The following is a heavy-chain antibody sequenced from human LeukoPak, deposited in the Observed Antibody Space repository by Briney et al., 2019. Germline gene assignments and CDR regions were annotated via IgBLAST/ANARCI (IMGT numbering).Heavy chain of an antibody. CDR1: GGTFISYA. J-gene: IGHJ5*02. Sequence: SVKVSCKASGGTFISYAISWVRQAPGQGLEWMGGIIPIFGTANYAQKFQGRVTITADESTSTAYMELSSLRSEDTAVYYCARGSYYYDSSGYRGGNWFDPWGQGTLVTVSS. CDR3: ARGSYYYDSSGYRGGNWFDP. V-gene: IGHV1-69*13. D-gene: IGHD3-22*01. CDR2: IIPIFGTA.